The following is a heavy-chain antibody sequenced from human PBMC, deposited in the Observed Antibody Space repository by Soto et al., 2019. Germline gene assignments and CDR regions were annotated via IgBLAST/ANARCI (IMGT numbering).Heavy chain of an antibody. CDR3: ARGLGVGSGLRLQH. D-gene: IGHD6-19*01. CDR1: GDTFTSYY. Sequence: ASVKVSCKTSGDTFTSYYLQWVRQAPGRGLEWMGIINPDNGSTNYAQKLRGRVTMTRDTSTSTVYMDLTSLRSEDTAVYYCARGLGVGSGLRLQHWGQGTLVTVS. J-gene: IGHJ1*01. V-gene: IGHV1-46*04. CDR2: INPDNGST.